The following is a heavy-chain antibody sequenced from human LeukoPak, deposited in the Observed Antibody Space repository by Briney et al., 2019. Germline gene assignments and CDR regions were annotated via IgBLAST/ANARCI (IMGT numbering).Heavy chain of an antibody. CDR3: ARDVQRGSGWFDY. Sequence: GGSLRLSCAASGFTFISYSMNWVRQAPEKGLEWVSSISSSSSYIYYADSVKGRFTISRDNAKNSLYLQMNSLRAEDTAVYYCARDVQRGSGWFDYWGQGTLVTVSS. CDR1: GFTFISYS. CDR2: ISSSSSYI. J-gene: IGHJ5*01. D-gene: IGHD1-1*01. V-gene: IGHV3-21*01.